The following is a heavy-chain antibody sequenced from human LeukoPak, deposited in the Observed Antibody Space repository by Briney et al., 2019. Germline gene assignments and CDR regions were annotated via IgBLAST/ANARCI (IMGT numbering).Heavy chain of an antibody. CDR1: GYTFTSYY. CDR3: ARSKGLLSIVVVPGY. V-gene: IGHV1-46*01. J-gene: IGHJ4*02. D-gene: IGHD3-22*01. Sequence: ASVRVSCKASGYTFTSYYMHWVRQAPGQGLEWMGIINPSGGSTSYAQKFQGRVTMTRDTSTSTVYMELSSLRSEDTAVYYCARSKGLLSIVVVPGYWGQGTLVTVSS. CDR2: INPSGGST.